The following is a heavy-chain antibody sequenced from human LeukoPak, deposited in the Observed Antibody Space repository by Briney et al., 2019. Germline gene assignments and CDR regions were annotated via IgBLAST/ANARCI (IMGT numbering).Heavy chain of an antibody. V-gene: IGHV1-2*02. CDR1: GYTFTGYY. J-gene: IGHJ4*02. CDR2: INPNSSGT. D-gene: IGHD5-24*01. CDR3: ARDWGDGYNWIDY. Sequence: ASVKVSCKASGYTFTGYYMHWVRQAPGQGLEWMGWINPNSSGTNYAQKFQGRVTMTRDTSISTAYMELSRLRSDDTAVYYCARDWGDGYNWIDYWGQGTLVTVSS.